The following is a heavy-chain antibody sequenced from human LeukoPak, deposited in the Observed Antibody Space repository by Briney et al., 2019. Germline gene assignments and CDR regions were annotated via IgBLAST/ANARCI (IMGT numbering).Heavy chain of an antibody. CDR1: GFTFSDYY. Sequence: PGGSLRLSCAASGFTFSDYYMSWIRQAPGKGLEWVSYISSSGSTIYYADSVKGRFTISRDNAKNSLYLQMNSLRAEDTAVYYCARVNFGYSSSWSPFEAFDIWGQGTMVTVSS. CDR3: ARVNFGYSSSWSPFEAFDI. V-gene: IGHV3-11*01. J-gene: IGHJ3*02. D-gene: IGHD6-13*01. CDR2: ISSSGSTI.